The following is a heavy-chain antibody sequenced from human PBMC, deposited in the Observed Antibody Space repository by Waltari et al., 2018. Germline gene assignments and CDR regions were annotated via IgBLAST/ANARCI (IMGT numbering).Heavy chain of an antibody. D-gene: IGHD3-10*01. CDR2: VNHSGNT. Sequence: QVQLQESGPGLVKPSGTLSLICPVSGGSVTSREWWTWVRQPPGKGLEWIGEVNHSGNTNYNPSLKSRVTISVDKTKNQFSLKLTSVTAADTAVYYCVRRGEGTMVYNDAFDFWGLGTKVTVSS. J-gene: IGHJ3*01. V-gene: IGHV4-4*02. CDR1: GGSVTSREW. CDR3: VRRGEGTMVYNDAFDF.